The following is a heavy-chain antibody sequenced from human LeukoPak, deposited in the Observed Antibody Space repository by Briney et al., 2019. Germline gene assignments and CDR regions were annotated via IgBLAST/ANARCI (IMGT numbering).Heavy chain of an antibody. CDR1: GDSISSHY. Sequence: SETLSLTCTVSGDSISSHYWSWIRQSPGKGLGWIGYIYYSGSTNYNPSLKSRVTISADTSKNQFSLKVNSVTAADTAVYYCARAYYDFWSGSYYYYMDVWGKGTTVTVSS. D-gene: IGHD3-3*01. V-gene: IGHV4-59*11. CDR2: IYYSGST. CDR3: ARAYYDFWSGSYYYYMDV. J-gene: IGHJ6*03.